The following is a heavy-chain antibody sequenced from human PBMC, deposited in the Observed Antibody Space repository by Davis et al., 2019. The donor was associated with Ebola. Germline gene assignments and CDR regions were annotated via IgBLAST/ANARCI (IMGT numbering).Heavy chain of an antibody. Sequence: SETLSLTCAVYGGSFSGYYWSWIRQPPGKGLEWIEEINHSGSTNYNPSLKSRVTISVDTSKNQFSLKLSSVTAADTAVYYCARGPTTSGLDYWGQGTLVTVSS. D-gene: IGHD1-7*01. V-gene: IGHV4-34*01. CDR3: ARGPTTSGLDY. CDR1: GGSFSGYY. CDR2: INHSGST. J-gene: IGHJ4*02.